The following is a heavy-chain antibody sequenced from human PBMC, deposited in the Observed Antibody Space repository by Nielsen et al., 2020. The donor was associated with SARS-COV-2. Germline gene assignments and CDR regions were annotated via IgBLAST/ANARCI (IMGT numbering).Heavy chain of an antibody. CDR2: IKQDGSEK. Sequence: GGSLRLSCAASGFTFSSYWMNWVRQAPGKGLEWVANIKQDGSEKYYGDSVKGRFTISRDNAKNSLYLQMNSLRAEDTAVYYCAREGVVGATTGFDYWGQGTLVTVSS. CDR1: GFTFSSYW. D-gene: IGHD1-26*01. CDR3: AREGVVGATTGFDY. J-gene: IGHJ4*02. V-gene: IGHV3-7*01.